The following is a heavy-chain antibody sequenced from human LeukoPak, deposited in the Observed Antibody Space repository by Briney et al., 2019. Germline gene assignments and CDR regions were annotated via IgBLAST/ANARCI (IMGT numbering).Heavy chain of an antibody. CDR1: GFTFSSYA. Sequence: PVGSLRLSCAASGFTFSSYAMSWVRQAPGKGLEWVSAISGSGGSTYYADSVKGRFTISRDNSKNTLYLQMNSLRAEDTAVYYCAPDVVIAIPTFDYWGQGTLVTVSS. V-gene: IGHV3-23*01. CDR2: ISGSGGST. J-gene: IGHJ4*02. CDR3: APDVVIAIPTFDY. D-gene: IGHD2-21*01.